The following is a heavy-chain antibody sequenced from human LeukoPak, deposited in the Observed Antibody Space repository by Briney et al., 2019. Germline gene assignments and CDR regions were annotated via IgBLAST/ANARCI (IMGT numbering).Heavy chain of an antibody. Sequence: ASVKVSCKASGYTFTGYYMHWVRQAPGQGLEWMGWINPNSGGTNYAQKFQGRVTMTRDTSISTAYMELSRLRSDDTAVYYCARLGTYYYGSGSSNWFDPWGQGTLVTGSS. CDR3: ARLGTYYYGSGSSNWFDP. CDR2: INPNSGGT. D-gene: IGHD3-10*01. V-gene: IGHV1-2*02. CDR1: GYTFTGYY. J-gene: IGHJ5*02.